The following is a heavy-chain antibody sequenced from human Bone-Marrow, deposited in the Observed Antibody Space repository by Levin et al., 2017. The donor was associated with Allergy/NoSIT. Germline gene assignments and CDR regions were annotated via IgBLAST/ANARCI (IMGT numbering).Heavy chain of an antibody. CDR2: ISSSSSYI. CDR1: GFTFSSYS. V-gene: IGHV3-21*01. CDR3: ARVSYSSSWANSNYYYYYGMDV. J-gene: IGHJ6*02. Sequence: TGGSLRLSCAASGFTFSSYSMNWVRQAPGKGLEWVSSISSSSSYIYYADSVKGRFTISRDNAKNSLYLQMNSLRAEDTAVYYCARVSYSSSWANSNYYYYYGMDVWGQGTTVTVSS. D-gene: IGHD6-13*01.